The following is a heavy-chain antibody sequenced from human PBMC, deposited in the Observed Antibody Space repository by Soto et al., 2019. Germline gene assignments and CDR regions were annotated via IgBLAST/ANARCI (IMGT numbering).Heavy chain of an antibody. CDR3: ARASYLDPAFDS. V-gene: IGHV1-8*01. CDR1: GYTFTSYD. CDR2: VNPNSGNT. Sequence: QVQLVQSGAEVKRPGASVKVSCKASGYTFTSYDFNWVRQAPGQGLEWMGWVNPNSGNTEYAQKFQGRVTMTRNTSIRTAYMELSSLRSEDTAVYYCARASYLDPAFDSWGQGTMVTVSS. J-gene: IGHJ3*02. D-gene: IGHD2-2*03.